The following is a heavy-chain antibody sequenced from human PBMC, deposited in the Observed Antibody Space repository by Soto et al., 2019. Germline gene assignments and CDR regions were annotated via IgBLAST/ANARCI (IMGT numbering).Heavy chain of an antibody. V-gene: IGHV3-73*01. CDR3: TTSALPGAYCSSTSCYVD. D-gene: IGHD2-2*01. CDR2: IRSKANSYAT. J-gene: IGHJ4*02. Sequence: EVQLVESGGGLVQPGGSLKLSCAASGFTFSGSAMHWVRQASGKGLEWVGRIRSKANSYATAYAASVKGRFTISRDDSKNTAYLQMNSLKTEDTAVYYCTTSALPGAYCSSTSCYVDWGQGTLVTVSS. CDR1: GFTFSGSA.